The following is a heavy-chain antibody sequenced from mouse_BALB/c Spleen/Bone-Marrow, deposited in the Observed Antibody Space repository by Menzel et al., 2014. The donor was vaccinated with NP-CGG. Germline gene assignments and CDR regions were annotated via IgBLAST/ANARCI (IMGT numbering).Heavy chain of an antibody. D-gene: IGHD2-3*01. V-gene: IGHV5-6-4*01. CDR2: ISSGGRYI. CDR3: TREEDYDGNYKFAY. CDR1: GFTFSTYI. J-gene: IGHJ3*01. Sequence: EVQGVESGGDLVKPGGSLKLSCAASGFTFSTYIMSWVRQTPETRLEWVATISSGGRYIFYPDSVKGRFTLSRDNAKNTLYLQMSSLRSDDTAMYYCTREEDYDGNYKFAYWGQGTLVTVSA.